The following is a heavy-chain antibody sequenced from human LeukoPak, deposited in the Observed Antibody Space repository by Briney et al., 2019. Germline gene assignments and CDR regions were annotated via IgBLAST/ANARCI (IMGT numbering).Heavy chain of an antibody. J-gene: IGHJ4*02. D-gene: IGHD3-22*01. CDR2: INPNSGGT. V-gene: IGHV1-2*04. CDR3: AREGSSSYYYFDY. Sequence: GASVKVSCKASGYTFTGYYMHWVRQAPGQGLEWMGWINPNSGGTNYAQKFQGWVTMTRDTSISTAYMELSRLRSDDTAVYYCAREGSSSYYYFDYWGQGTLLTVSS. CDR1: GYTFTGYY.